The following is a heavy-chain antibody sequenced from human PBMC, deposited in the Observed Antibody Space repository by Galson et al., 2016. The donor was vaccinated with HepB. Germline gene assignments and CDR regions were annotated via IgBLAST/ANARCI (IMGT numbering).Heavy chain of an antibody. D-gene: IGHD3-10*01. Sequence: SLRLSCAASGFTFSDYAMSWVRQAPGKGLEWVSAISGSGGSTYYADSVKGRFTTSRDNSKKTVYLQMNSLGAEDTALYYCAKRLGVLGPPGVWGQGTTVTGSS. CDR3: AKRLGVLGPPGV. J-gene: IGHJ6*02. V-gene: IGHV3-23*01. CDR2: ISGSGGST. CDR1: GFTFSDYA.